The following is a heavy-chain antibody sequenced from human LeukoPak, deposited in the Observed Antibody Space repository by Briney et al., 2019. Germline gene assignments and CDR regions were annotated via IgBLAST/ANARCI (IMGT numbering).Heavy chain of an antibody. CDR3: ARENWVFDY. J-gene: IGHJ4*02. D-gene: IGHD7-27*01. CDR1: GYSISSGYH. V-gene: IGHV4-38-2*02. CDR2: VYRSEST. Sequence: ASETLSLTCVVSGYSISSGYHWGWIRQPPGEGLEWIGSVYRSESTYYNPSLKSRVTISVDTSKNQISLKVRSVTAADTAVYYCARENWVFDYWGQGILVTVSS.